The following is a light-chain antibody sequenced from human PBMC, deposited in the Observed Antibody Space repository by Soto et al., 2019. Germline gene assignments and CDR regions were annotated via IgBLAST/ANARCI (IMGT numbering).Light chain of an antibody. J-gene: IGLJ2*01. CDR2: EVS. Sequence: HSALTQPASVSGSPGQSIAISCTGTSSDVVTYKYVSWYQQHPGKAPKLMIYEVSIRPSGVSDRFSGSKSGNTASLTISGLRPEDEAYYYCCSYAGSTTRVVFGGGTQLTVL. CDR3: CSYAGSTTRVV. V-gene: IGLV2-14*01. CDR1: SSDVVTYKY.